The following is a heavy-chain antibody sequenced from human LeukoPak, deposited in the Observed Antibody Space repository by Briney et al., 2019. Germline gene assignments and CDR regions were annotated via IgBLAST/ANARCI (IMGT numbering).Heavy chain of an antibody. J-gene: IGHJ6*04. Sequence: GGSLRLSCAASGFTVSSNYMSWVRQAPGKGLEWVSVIYSGGSTYYADSVKGRFTISRDNSKNTLYLQMNSQRADDTAVYYCATPYGSGSYHDYGMDVWGKGTTVTVSS. CDR3: ATPYGSGSYHDYGMDV. V-gene: IGHV3-53*01. CDR1: GFTVSSNY. CDR2: IYSGGST. D-gene: IGHD3-10*01.